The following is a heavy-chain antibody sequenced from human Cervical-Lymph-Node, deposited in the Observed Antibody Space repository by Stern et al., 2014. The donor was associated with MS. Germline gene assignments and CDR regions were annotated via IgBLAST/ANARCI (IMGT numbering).Heavy chain of an antibody. J-gene: IGHJ4*02. V-gene: IGHV2-26*01. CDR1: GFSLSNGRMG. CDR2: IFSNDER. Sequence: QITLKESGPVLVKPTETLMLTCTVSGFSLSNGRMGVSWIRQPPGKAMEWLAHIFSNDERSYSTSLKSRLTISKDTSRSQVVLTMTNMDPVDTATYFCARILYDGAYRGDYWGQGILVTVSS. D-gene: IGHD3-10*01. CDR3: ARILYDGAYRGDY.